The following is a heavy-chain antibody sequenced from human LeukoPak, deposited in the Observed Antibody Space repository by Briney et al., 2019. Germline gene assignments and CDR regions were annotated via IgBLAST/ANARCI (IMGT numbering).Heavy chain of an antibody. V-gene: IGHV1-69*05. J-gene: IGHJ4*02. CDR3: ARVGSDTAMGYFDY. CDR2: IIPIFGTA. D-gene: IGHD3-10*01. CDR1: GGTFSSYA. Sequence: AASVKVPCKASGGTFSSYAISWVRQAPGQGLEWMGGIIPIFGTANYAQKFQGRVTITTDESTSTAYMELSSLRSEDTAVYYCARVGSDTAMGYFDYWGQGTLVTVSS.